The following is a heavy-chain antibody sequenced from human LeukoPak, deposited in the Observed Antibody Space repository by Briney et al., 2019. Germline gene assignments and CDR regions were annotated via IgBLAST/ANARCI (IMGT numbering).Heavy chain of an antibody. CDR2: MSGSGDNT. CDR1: GFTFSSFA. CDR3: AKSRAGYYNFDF. Sequence: HTGGSLRLSCAGSGFTFSSFAMSWVRQAPGKGLEGVSAMSGSGDNTYYADSGKGRFTISRDNSKNTLYLQMNSLRAEDTAVYYCAKSRAGYYNFDFWGQGTLVTVSS. V-gene: IGHV3-23*01. J-gene: IGHJ4*02. D-gene: IGHD2-15*01.